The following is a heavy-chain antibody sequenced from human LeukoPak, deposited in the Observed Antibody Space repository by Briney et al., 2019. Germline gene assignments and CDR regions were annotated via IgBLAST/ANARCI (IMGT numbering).Heavy chain of an antibody. Sequence: SETLSLTCTVAGGSISSYYWSWIRQPAGKGPDWFGRIYTSGSTNYTPSLKSRVTISVDKSKTQFSLKLSSVTAADTAVYYCARDRGYYDSPYYFDYWGQGTLVTVSS. CDR2: IYTSGST. V-gene: IGHV4-4*07. J-gene: IGHJ4*02. D-gene: IGHD3-22*01. CDR1: GGSISSYY. CDR3: ARDRGYYDSPYYFDY.